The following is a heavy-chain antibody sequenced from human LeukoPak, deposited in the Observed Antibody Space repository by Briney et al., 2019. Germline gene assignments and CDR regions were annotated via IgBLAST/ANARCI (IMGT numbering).Heavy chain of an antibody. CDR1: GGSISSGSYY. CDR3: ARVPAAPPVAFQH. CDR2: IYTSGST. J-gene: IGHJ1*01. V-gene: IGHV4-61*02. D-gene: IGHD2-2*01. Sequence: SETLSLTCTISGGSISSGSYYWSWIRQPAGKGLEWIGRIYTSGSTNYNPSLKSRVTISVDTSKNQFSLKLSSVTAADTAVYYCARVPAAPPVAFQHWGQGTLVTVSS.